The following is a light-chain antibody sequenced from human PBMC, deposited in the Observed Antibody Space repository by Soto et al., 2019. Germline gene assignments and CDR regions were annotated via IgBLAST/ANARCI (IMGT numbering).Light chain of an antibody. V-gene: IGKV1-5*03. Sequence: DIQMTQSPSTLSASVGDRVTITCRASQSISSWLAWYQQKPGKAPKLPIYKASSLESGVPSRFSGSGSGTEFTLTISSLQPDDFATYYCQQYNSYPWTFGQGTKVETK. J-gene: IGKJ1*01. CDR2: KAS. CDR3: QQYNSYPWT. CDR1: QSISSW.